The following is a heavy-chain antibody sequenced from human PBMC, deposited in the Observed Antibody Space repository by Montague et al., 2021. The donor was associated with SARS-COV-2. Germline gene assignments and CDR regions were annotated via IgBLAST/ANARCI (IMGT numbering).Heavy chain of an antibody. J-gene: IGHJ4*02. Sequence: SVKVSCKASGYTFTTSGISWVRQAPGQGLEWMGWISTYNGYTVSAQNLQGRVTITTDTSTSTAYMELRSLRSDDTAVYYCARNDSSSWYYGGQGTLLTVSS. D-gene: IGHD6-13*01. CDR3: ARNDSSSWYY. CDR2: ISTYNGYT. V-gene: IGHV1-18*01. CDR1: GYTFTTSG.